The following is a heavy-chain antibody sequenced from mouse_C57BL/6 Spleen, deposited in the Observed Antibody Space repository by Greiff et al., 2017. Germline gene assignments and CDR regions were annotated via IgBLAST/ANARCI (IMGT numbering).Heavy chain of an antibody. V-gene: IGHV1-64*01. CDR2: IHPNSGST. D-gene: IGHD2-4*01. J-gene: IGHJ2*01. CDR3: ARSRDYHY. Sequence: QVQLQQPGAELVKPGASVTLSCTASGYTFTSYWMHWVKQRPGQGLEWIGMIHPNSGSTNYNKKFKSKATLTVDKSSSTADMQLSSLTSEDAAVYYCARSRDYHYWGQGTTLTVSS. CDR1: GYTFTSYW.